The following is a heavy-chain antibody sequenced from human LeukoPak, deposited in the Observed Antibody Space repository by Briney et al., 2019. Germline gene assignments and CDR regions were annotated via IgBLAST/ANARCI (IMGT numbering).Heavy chain of an antibody. D-gene: IGHD5-18*01. J-gene: IGHJ4*02. CDR1: GFTFSSYW. CDR3: ARDTGGGYSCYDC. CDR2: IKQDGSEK. Sequence: GGSLRLSCAASGFTFSSYWMTWIRQAPGKGLEWVAHIKQDGSEKYYVDSVKGRFTISRDNAKNSLYPQMNSLRAEDAAVYYCARDTGGGYSCYDCWGQGTLVTVSS. V-gene: IGHV3-7*01.